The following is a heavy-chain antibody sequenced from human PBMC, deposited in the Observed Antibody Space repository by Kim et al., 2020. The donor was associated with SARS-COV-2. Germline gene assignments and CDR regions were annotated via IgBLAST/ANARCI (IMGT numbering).Heavy chain of an antibody. CDR3: ARDPGYCSGGSCNFDY. D-gene: IGHD2-15*01. Sequence: SVKGRFTISRDNAKNSLYLQMNSLRDEDTAVYYCARDPGYCSGGSCNFDYWGQGTLVTVSS. V-gene: IGHV3-48*02. J-gene: IGHJ4*02.